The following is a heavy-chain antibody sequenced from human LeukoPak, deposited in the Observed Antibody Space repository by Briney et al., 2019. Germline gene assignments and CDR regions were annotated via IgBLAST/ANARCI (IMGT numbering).Heavy chain of an antibody. V-gene: IGHV4-39*07. CDR1: GGSISSSSYY. CDR3: ARGTIAAAGTYYFDY. Sequence: TPSETLSLTCTVSGGSISSSSYYWGWIRQPPGKGLEWIGSIYYSGSTYYNPSLKSRVTISVDTSKNQFSLKLSSVTAADTAVYYCARGTIAAAGTYYFDYWGQGTLVTVSS. D-gene: IGHD6-13*01. CDR2: IYYSGST. J-gene: IGHJ4*02.